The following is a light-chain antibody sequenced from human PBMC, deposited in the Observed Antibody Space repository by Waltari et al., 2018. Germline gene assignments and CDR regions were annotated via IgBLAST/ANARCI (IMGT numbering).Light chain of an antibody. Sequence: EVVMTQSPVTLSVSPGERATLYCRASQSVSGDLAWYQQKPGQAPRLLIYGASTRATGIPVRFSGSGSGTEFTLTISSLQSEDLAIYYCQQYNNWPPTFGGGTKVEIK. CDR1: QSVSGD. CDR3: QQYNNWPPT. CDR2: GAS. V-gene: IGKV3-15*01. J-gene: IGKJ4*01.